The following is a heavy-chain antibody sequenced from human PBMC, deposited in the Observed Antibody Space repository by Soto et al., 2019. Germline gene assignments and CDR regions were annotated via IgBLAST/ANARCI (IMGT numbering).Heavy chain of an antibody. CDR3: ARDGSGEDYFDY. V-gene: IGHV3-21*01. Sequence: GGSLRLSCAASGFTFSSYSMNWVRQAPGKGLEWVSSISSSSNYIYYADSVKGRFTISRDNAKNSLYLQMNSLRAEDTAVYYCARDGSGEDYFDYWGQGTLVTVSS. D-gene: IGHD2-15*01. J-gene: IGHJ4*02. CDR1: GFTFSSYS. CDR2: ISSSSNYI.